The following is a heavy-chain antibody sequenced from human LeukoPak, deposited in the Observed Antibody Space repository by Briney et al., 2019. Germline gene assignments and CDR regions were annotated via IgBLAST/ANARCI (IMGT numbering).Heavy chain of an antibody. CDR1: GGSISSYF. V-gene: IGHV4-59*01. Sequence: SETLSLTCTVSGGSISSYFWSWIRQSPGRGLEYIGYISYSGSTNYNPSLKSRLTISVDTSKNQFSLKLSSVTAADTAVYYCVGVRLSYDTRGGLFDPWGQGTLVTVSS. CDR2: ISYSGST. D-gene: IGHD3-22*01. CDR3: VGVRLSYDTRGGLFDP. J-gene: IGHJ5*02.